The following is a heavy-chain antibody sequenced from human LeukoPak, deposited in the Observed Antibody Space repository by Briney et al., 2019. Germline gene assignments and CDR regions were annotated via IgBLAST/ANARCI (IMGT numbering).Heavy chain of an antibody. Sequence: SETLSLTCTVSGGSISGYYWSWIRQPPGKGLEWIGYIYYSGSTNCNPSLKSRVTISIDTSKNQFSLKLSSVTAADTAVYYCARGTPAIDPWGQGTLVTVSS. CDR1: GGSISGYY. V-gene: IGHV4-59*01. CDR3: ARGTPAIDP. J-gene: IGHJ5*02. D-gene: IGHD1-14*01. CDR2: IYYSGST.